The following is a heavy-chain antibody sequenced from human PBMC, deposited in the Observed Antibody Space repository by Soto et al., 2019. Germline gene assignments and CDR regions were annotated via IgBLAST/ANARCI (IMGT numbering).Heavy chain of an antibody. Sequence: EVQLVESGGGLVQPGGSLRLSCAASGFTFSSYAMHWVRQAPGKGLEYVSAISSNGGSTYYANSVKGRFTIARDNSTNTLYLQMGSLRAQDIAVFYCARGCIGSYYFDYWGQGTLVTVSS. CDR2: ISSNGGST. D-gene: IGHD1-26*01. CDR3: ARGCIGSYYFDY. V-gene: IGHV3-64*01. J-gene: IGHJ4*02. CDR1: GFTFSSYA.